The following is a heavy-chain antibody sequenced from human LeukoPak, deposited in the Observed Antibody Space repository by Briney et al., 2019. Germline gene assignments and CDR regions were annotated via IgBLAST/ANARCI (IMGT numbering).Heavy chain of an antibody. CDR2: ISGSGGST. CDR3: AKGVYSSSWYAVGYFDY. Sequence: GRSLRLSCATSGFTFSSYAFHWVRQAPGKGLEWVSAISGSGGSTYYADSVKGRFTISRDNSKNTLYLQMNSLRAEDTAVYYCAKGVYSSSWYAVGYFDYWGQGTLVTVSS. V-gene: IGHV3-23*01. J-gene: IGHJ4*02. CDR1: GFTFSSYA. D-gene: IGHD6-13*01.